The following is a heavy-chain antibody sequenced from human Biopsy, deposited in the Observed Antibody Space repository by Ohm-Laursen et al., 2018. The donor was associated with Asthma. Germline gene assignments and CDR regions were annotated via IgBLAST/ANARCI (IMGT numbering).Heavy chain of an antibody. CDR1: GYSFTSYW. D-gene: IGHD2-15*01. V-gene: IGHV5-10-1*01. Sequence: ESLRISCKGSGYSFTSYWISWVRQMPGKGLEWMGRIDPSDSYTNYSPSFQGRVTISADKSISTAFLQWSSLKASDTAMYYCARQSIAAHYYYYYGMDVWGQGTTVTVSS. CDR2: IDPSDSYT. J-gene: IGHJ6*02. CDR3: ARQSIAAHYYYYYGMDV.